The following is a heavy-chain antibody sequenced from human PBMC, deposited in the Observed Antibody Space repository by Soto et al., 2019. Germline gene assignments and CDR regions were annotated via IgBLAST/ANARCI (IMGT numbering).Heavy chain of an antibody. V-gene: IGHV1-69*01. CDR2: IIPIFGTA. J-gene: IGHJ3*02. D-gene: IGHD1-1*01. CDR3: AREGPGTIPPRDAFDI. CDR1: GGTFSSYA. Sequence: QVQLVQSGAEVKKPGSSVKVSCKASGGTFSSYAISWVRQAPGQGLEWMGGIIPIFGTANYAQKFQGRVTITADESTSTAYMELSSLRSEDTAVYYCAREGPGTIPPRDAFDIWGQGTMVTVSS.